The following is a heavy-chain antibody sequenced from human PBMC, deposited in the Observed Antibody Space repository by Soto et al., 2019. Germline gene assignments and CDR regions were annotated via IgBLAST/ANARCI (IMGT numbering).Heavy chain of an antibody. CDR3: AKDLTGYSSGWPQDY. D-gene: IGHD6-19*01. CDR2: ISYDGSNK. V-gene: IGHV3-30*18. Sequence: GGSLRLSCAASGFTFSSYGMHWVRQAPGKGLEWVAVISYDGSNKYYADSVKGRFTISRDNSKNTLYLQMDSLRAEDTAVYYWAKDLTGYSSGWPQDYWGQGTLVTVSS. CDR1: GFTFSSYG. J-gene: IGHJ4*02.